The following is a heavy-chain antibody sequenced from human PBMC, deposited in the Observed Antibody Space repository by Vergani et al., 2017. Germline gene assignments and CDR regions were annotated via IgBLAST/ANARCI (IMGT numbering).Heavy chain of an antibody. V-gene: IGHV3-23*01. D-gene: IGHD6-19*01. Sequence: EVQLLESGGGLVQPGGSLRLSCAASGFTFNNYAMTWVRQAPGKGLEWVSAISSTGGSTDYADSMKGRFTISRDNSKNTLYLQMKSLRAEDTAVYYCAKGTSVALRSAFDIWGQGTMVTVSS. J-gene: IGHJ3*02. CDR1: GFTFNNYA. CDR3: AKGTSVALRSAFDI. CDR2: ISSTGGST.